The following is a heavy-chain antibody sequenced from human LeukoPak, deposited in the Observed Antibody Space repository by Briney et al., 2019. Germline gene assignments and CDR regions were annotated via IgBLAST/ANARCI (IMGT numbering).Heavy chain of an antibody. J-gene: IGHJ5*02. CDR3: AKDWHILTGRNCFDP. V-gene: IGHV1-18*01. D-gene: IGHD3-9*01. Sequence: ASVKVSCKASGYTFTSYGINWLRQAPGQGLEWMGWISGYNGNTNYAQKFQGRVTMSTDTSTSTAYMELRSLRFDDTAIYYCAKDWHILTGRNCFDPWGQGTLVTVSS. CDR2: ISGYNGNT. CDR1: GYTFTSYG.